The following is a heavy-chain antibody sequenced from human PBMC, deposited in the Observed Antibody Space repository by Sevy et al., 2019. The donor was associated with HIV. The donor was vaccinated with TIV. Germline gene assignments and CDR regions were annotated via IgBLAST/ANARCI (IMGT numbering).Heavy chain of an antibody. CDR1: GYTFSSYD. Sequence: ASVKVSCKTSGYTFSSYDINWVRQATGQGLEWMGWMNPNSDNTGYAQKFQGRVTITRNTSISTAFMELSSLRSEDTAVYYCARGFLGDGGAYSAFDIWGQGTMVTVSS. J-gene: IGHJ3*02. CDR2: MNPNSDNT. CDR3: ARGFLGDGGAYSAFDI. D-gene: IGHD3-16*01. V-gene: IGHV1-8*03.